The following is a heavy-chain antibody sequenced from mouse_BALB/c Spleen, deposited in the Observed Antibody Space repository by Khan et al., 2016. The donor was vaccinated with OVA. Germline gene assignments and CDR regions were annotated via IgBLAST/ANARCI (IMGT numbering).Heavy chain of an antibody. CDR2: IYPGDGDT. CDR3: AREGLRGVGMDY. J-gene: IGHJ4*01. CDR1: GYTFTAYD. Sequence: VQLQESGPELVKPGALVKISCKASGYTFTAYDINWVKQRPGQGLEWIGWIYPGDGDTRYNENFKGKATLTADTSSNTAYMQLSRLTSEDFAVYFLAREGLRGVGMDYWGQGTSVSVSS. V-gene: IGHV1S56*01. D-gene: IGHD2-4*01.